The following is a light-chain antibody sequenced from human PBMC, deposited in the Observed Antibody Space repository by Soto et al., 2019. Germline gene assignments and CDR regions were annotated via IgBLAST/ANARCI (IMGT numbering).Light chain of an antibody. CDR2: EGS. CDR3: CSYAGSS. V-gene: IGLV2-23*01. Sequence: QSALTQPASVSGSPGQSITISCTGTSSDVGSYNLVSWYQQHPGKAPKLMIYEGSKRPSGVSNRFSGSKSGNTASLTISGLQAEHEADYYCCSYAGSSFGTGTKLTVL. J-gene: IGLJ1*01. CDR1: SSDVGSYNL.